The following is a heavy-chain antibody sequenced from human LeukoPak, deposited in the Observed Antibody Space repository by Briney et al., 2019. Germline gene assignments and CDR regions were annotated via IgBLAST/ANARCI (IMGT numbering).Heavy chain of an antibody. V-gene: IGHV3-48*03. Sequence: PGGSLRLSCAASGFTFSSYEMNWVRQAPGKGLEWVSYISSSSNTMYYADSVKGRFTISRVNAKNSPYLQMNSLRDEDTAVYYCARDWSRGFSDYWGQGTLVTVSS. CDR1: GFTFSSYE. CDR2: ISSSSNTM. CDR3: ARDWSRGFSDY. J-gene: IGHJ4*02. D-gene: IGHD3-3*01.